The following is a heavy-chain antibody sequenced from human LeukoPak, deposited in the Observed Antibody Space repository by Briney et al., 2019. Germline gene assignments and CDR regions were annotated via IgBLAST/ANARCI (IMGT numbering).Heavy chain of an antibody. V-gene: IGHV4-38-2*01. D-gene: IGHD4-11*01. CDR3: ARGTITTERYFDY. CDR2: IYHSGST. J-gene: IGHJ4*02. Sequence: SETLSLTCAVSGYSISSGYYWGWIRQPPGKGLEWIGSIYHSGSTYYNPSLKSRVTISVDTSMNQFSLKLSSVTAADTAVYYCARGTITTERYFDYWGQGTLVTVSS. CDR1: GYSISSGYY.